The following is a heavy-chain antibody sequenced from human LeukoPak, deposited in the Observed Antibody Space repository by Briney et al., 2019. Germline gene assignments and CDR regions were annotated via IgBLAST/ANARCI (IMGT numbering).Heavy chain of an antibody. D-gene: IGHD3-10*01. CDR3: AEALVEFDYGSGSYGESDAFDI. V-gene: IGHV3-48*03. Sequence: GGSLRLSCGASGFIFTTYEMNWVRQAPGKGLEWVSYISSSGSTKYYADSVKGRFTISRDNAKKSLYLQLNSLRAEDTAVYYCAEALVEFDYGSGSYGESDAFDIWGQGTMVTVSS. J-gene: IGHJ3*02. CDR2: ISSSGSTK. CDR1: GFIFTTYE.